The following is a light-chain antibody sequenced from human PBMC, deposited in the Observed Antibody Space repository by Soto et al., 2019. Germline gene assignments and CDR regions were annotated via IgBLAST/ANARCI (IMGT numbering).Light chain of an antibody. J-gene: IGLJ3*02. CDR1: TSNIGAGYE. V-gene: IGLV1-40*01. CDR2: GHN. CDR3: QSFDSSLGGSGV. Sequence: QSVLTQPPSVSGVPGQRVTISCTGSTSNIGAGYEVHWYQQVPGTAPKLLVSGHNNRPAEVPDRFFGSKSGTSASLTITGLLAEDEADYYCQSFDSSLGGSGVFGGGTKVTVL.